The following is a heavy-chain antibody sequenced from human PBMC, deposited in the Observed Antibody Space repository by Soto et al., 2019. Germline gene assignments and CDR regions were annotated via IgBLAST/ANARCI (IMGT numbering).Heavy chain of an antibody. J-gene: IGHJ4*02. D-gene: IGHD6-13*01. V-gene: IGHV3-23*01. CDR1: GFTFSSYA. CDR2: ISDSANSP. CDR3: AKRPTATGSYYFDY. Sequence: GSLRLSCTASGFTFSSYAMSWVRQVPGMRLEWVSTISDSANSPYYADSVKGRFTISRDISKNTLYLQMNSLRIDDTAVYYCAKRPTATGSYYFDYWGQGTLVTVAS.